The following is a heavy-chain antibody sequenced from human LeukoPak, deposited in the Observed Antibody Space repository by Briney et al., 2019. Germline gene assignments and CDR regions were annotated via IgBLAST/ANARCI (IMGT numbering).Heavy chain of an antibody. J-gene: IGHJ6*02. Sequence: SQTLSLTCTVSGGSISSGSYYWRWIRQPAGKGLEWIGRIYTSGSTNYNPSLKSRVTISVDTSKNQFSLKLSSVTAADTAVYYCASGTGYYYGMDVWGQGTTVTVSS. CDR2: IYTSGST. CDR3: ASGTGYYYGMDV. V-gene: IGHV4-61*02. D-gene: IGHD3-10*01. CDR1: GGSISSGSYY.